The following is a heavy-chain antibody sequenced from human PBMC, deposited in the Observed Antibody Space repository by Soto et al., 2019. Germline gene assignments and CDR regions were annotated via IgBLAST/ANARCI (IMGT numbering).Heavy chain of an antibody. Sequence: QVQLVQSGAEVKKPGASVKVSCKASGYTFINHGISWVRQAPGQGLEWMGWISAYNANTNYAQKFQGRVTMTTDTSTSSAYMELKRLTSDDTAVYYCARDGITGTERLDPWGQGTLVTVSS. CDR3: ARDGITGTERLDP. J-gene: IGHJ5*02. D-gene: IGHD1-1*01. V-gene: IGHV1-18*01. CDR2: ISAYNANT. CDR1: GYTFINHG.